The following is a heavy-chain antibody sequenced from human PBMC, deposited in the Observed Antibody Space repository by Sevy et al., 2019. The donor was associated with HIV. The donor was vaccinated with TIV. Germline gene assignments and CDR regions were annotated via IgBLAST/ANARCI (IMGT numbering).Heavy chain of an antibody. CDR1: GFTFDDYA. D-gene: IGHD3-22*01. CDR2: ISWNSGSI. Sequence: GGSLRLSCAASGFTFDDYAMHWVRQAPGKGLEWVSGISWNSGSIGYADSVKGRFTISRDNAKNSLYLQMNSLRAEDTALYYCATSASDSSGYYQYWYFDLWGRGTLVTVSS. CDR3: ATSASDSSGYYQYWYFDL. J-gene: IGHJ2*01. V-gene: IGHV3-9*01.